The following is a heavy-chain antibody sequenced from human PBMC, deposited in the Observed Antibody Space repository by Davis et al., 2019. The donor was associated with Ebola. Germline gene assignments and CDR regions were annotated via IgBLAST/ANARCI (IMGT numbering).Heavy chain of an antibody. CDR2: INPNSGGT. CDR1: GDTLTSYA. CDR3: ARAQFPTTSDH. V-gene: IGHV1-2*06. D-gene: IGHD1-1*01. J-gene: IGHJ4*02. Sequence: AASVKVSCKAVGDTLTSYAMTWVRQAPGQGLEWMGRINPNSGGTNYAQKFQGRVIMTRDTSTNTAYMELSRLRSDDTAVYYYARAQFPTTSDHWGQGTLVTVSS.